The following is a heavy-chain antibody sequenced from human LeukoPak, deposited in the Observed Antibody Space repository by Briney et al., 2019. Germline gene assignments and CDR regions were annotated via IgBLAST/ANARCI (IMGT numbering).Heavy chain of an antibody. CDR2: INHSGST. Sequence: PSETLSLTCAVYGGSFSGYYWSWIRQPPGKGLEWIGEINHSGSTNYNPSLKSRVTISVDTSKNQFSLKLSSVTAADTAVYYCARVFYDILTGYSPPYYFDYWGQGTLVTVSS. CDR3: ARVFYDILTGYSPPYYFDY. V-gene: IGHV4-34*01. CDR1: GGSFSGYY. D-gene: IGHD3-9*01. J-gene: IGHJ4*02.